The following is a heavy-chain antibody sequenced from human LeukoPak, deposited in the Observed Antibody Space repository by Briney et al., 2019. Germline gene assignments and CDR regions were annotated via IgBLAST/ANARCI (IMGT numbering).Heavy chain of an antibody. CDR1: GGSISSYY. CDR3: SGNAPAFDY. D-gene: IGHD2-2*01. J-gene: IGHJ4*02. Sequence: SETLSLTCTVSGGSISSYYWSWIRQPPGKGLEWIGYIYYGGSTNYNPSLKSRVTISVDTSKNQLSLKLSCRTAADTAVYYCSGNAPAFDYWGQGTLVTVSS. V-gene: IGHV4-59*01. CDR2: IYYGGST.